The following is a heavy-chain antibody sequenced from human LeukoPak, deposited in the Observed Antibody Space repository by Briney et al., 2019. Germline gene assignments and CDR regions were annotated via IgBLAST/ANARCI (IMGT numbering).Heavy chain of an antibody. Sequence: PGGPLRLSCAASGFTVSSNYMSWVRQAPGKGLEWVSITYSDVNTNYADSVKGRFTISRDNSKNTLSLQMNSLTAEDTPVYYCARKNDLFNAAFDIWGQGTVVTVSS. J-gene: IGHJ3*02. CDR3: ARKNDLFNAAFDI. V-gene: IGHV3-53*01. CDR2: TYSDVNT. D-gene: IGHD2/OR15-2a*01. CDR1: GFTVSSNY.